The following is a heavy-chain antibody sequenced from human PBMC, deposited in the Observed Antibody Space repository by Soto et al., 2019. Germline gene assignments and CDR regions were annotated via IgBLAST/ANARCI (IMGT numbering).Heavy chain of an antibody. Sequence: SVKVSCKASGGTFSSYAISWVRQAPGQGLEWMGGIIPIFGTANYAQKFQGRVTITADESTSTAYMELSSLRSEDTVVYYCARDQVQRDAFDIWGQGTMVTVSS. CDR3: ARDQVQRDAFDI. CDR1: GGTFSSYA. CDR2: IIPIFGTA. V-gene: IGHV1-69*13. J-gene: IGHJ3*02. D-gene: IGHD6-25*01.